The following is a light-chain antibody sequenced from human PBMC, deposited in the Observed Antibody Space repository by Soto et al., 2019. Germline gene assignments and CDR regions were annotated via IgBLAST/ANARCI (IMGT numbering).Light chain of an antibody. V-gene: IGKV3-15*01. CDR1: QSVSSN. Sequence: EIVMTQSPATLSVSPGERATLSCRASQSVSSNLAWYQQKPGQAPRLLIYGASTRAAGIPARFSGSGSGTEFTLTISSLQYEDFAVYYCQQDNSWPVTFGQGTKLEIK. CDR2: GAS. J-gene: IGKJ2*01. CDR3: QQDNSWPVT.